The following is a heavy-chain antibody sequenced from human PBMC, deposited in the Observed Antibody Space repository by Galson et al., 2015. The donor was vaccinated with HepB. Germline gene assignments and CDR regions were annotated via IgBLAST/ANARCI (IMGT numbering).Heavy chain of an antibody. CDR3: ASYSVVTGFDY. D-gene: IGHD2-21*01. V-gene: IGHV1-18*04. CDR1: GYTFTSYD. J-gene: IGHJ4*02. Sequence: SVKVSCKASGYTFTSYDISWVRQAPGQGLEWMGWISAYNGNTNYVQKLQGRVTMTTDTSTSTAYMELRSLRSDDTAVYYCASYSVVTGFDYWGQGTLVTVSS. CDR2: ISAYNGNT.